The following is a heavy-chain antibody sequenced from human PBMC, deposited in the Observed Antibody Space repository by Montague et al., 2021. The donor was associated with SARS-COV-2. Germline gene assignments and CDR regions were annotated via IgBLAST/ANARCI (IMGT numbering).Heavy chain of an antibody. J-gene: IGHJ6*02. CDR3: AVNSNYYYYYGMDV. V-gene: IGHV4-38-2*02. Sequence: SETLSLTCTVSGYSISSGYYWGWIRQPPGKGLEWIGSIYHSGSTYYNPSLKSRFTISVDTSKNQFSLKLSSVTAADTAVYYCAVNSNYYYYYGMDVWGQGTTVTVSS. D-gene: IGHD4-11*01. CDR1: GYSISSGYY. CDR2: IYHSGST.